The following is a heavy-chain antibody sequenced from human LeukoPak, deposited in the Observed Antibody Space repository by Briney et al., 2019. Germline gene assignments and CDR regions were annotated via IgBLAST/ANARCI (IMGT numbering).Heavy chain of an antibody. CDR2: IYYSGNT. CDR1: GGSISSYY. D-gene: IGHD3/OR15-3a*01. CDR3: ARQTGSGLFTLP. V-gene: IGHV4-59*08. Sequence: SETLSLTCTVSGGSISSYYWSWIRQPPGKGLEWIGYIYYSGNTYYNASVKSRVTISIDSSKNQFSLMLSSVTAADTAMYYCARQTGSGLFTLPGGQGTRVTVSS. J-gene: IGHJ4*02.